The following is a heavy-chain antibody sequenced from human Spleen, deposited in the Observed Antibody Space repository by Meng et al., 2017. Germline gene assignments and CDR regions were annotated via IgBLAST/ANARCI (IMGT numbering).Heavy chain of an antibody. V-gene: IGHV3-11*01. CDR1: GGTFRNFW. CDR3: AKYSYGLGDYLDY. CDR2: ISTSGTII. Sequence: GESLKISCVASGGTFRNFWMTWVRQAPGKGLEFLSYISTSGTIIYYADSVKGRFTISRANALNSLYLQMNSLRAEDTALYYCAKYSYGLGDYLDYWGQGALVTVSS. D-gene: IGHD5-18*01. J-gene: IGHJ4*02.